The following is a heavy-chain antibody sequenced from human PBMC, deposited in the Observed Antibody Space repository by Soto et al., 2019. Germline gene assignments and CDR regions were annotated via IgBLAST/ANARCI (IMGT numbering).Heavy chain of an antibody. D-gene: IGHD3-22*01. CDR1: GGSISSYY. Sequence: SETLSLTCTVSGGSISSYYWSWIRQPPGKGLKWIGYIYYSGSTNYNPSLKSRVTISVDTSKNQFSLKLSSVTAADTAVYYCARQKDYYDSSVYGYWGQGTLVTVSS. V-gene: IGHV4-59*08. CDR2: IYYSGST. J-gene: IGHJ4*02. CDR3: ARQKDYYDSSVYGY.